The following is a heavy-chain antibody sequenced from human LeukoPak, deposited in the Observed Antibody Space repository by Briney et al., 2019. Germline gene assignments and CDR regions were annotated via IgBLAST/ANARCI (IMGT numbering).Heavy chain of an antibody. V-gene: IGHV3-23*01. CDR3: ARVIRAAPGKGYFDY. Sequence: GGSLRLSCATSGFIFSTYALSWVRQAPGKGLEWASSISGSGGSTYHAGSVKGRFTISRDSSKNTLYLQMTSLRAEDTAIYYCARVIRAAPGKGYFDYWGQGTLVTVSS. CDR2: ISGSGGST. J-gene: IGHJ4*02. CDR1: GFIFSTYA. D-gene: IGHD6-13*01.